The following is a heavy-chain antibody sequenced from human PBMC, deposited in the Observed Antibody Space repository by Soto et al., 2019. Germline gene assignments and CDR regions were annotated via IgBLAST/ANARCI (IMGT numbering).Heavy chain of an antibody. Sequence: SETLSLTCAVYGGSFSGYYWSWIRQPPGKWLEWIGEINHSGSTNYNPSLKSRVTILVDASKNQFSLKLSSVTAADTAVYYCARSINYDFWSGRLPEGVWGKGTTVTVSS. V-gene: IGHV4-34*01. CDR3: ARSINYDFWSGRLPEGV. CDR1: GGSFSGYY. D-gene: IGHD3-3*01. CDR2: INHSGST. J-gene: IGHJ6*04.